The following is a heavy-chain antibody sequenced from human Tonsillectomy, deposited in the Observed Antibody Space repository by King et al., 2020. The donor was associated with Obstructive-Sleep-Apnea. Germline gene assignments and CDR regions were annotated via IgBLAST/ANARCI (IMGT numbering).Heavy chain of an antibody. J-gene: IGHJ4*02. CDR1: GFTFDTYA. CDR2: ISWDGGRT. V-gene: IGHV3-43D*03. D-gene: IGHD6-19*01. CDR3: AKDSLVSGWYGYFDY. Sequence: VQLVESGGAVVQPGGSLRLSCAASGFTFDTYAMHWVRQAPGKGLEWVSLISWDGGRTSYADSVKGRFAISRDNSKTSLYLQMNSLRAEDTALYFCAKDSLVSGWYGYFDYWGQGTLVTVSS.